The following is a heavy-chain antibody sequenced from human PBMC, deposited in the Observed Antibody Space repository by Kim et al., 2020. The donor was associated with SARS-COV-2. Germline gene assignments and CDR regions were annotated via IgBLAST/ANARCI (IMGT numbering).Heavy chain of an antibody. CDR2: ISYDGSNK. Sequence: GGSLRLSCAASGFTFSSYGMHWVRQAPGKGLEWVAVISYDGSNKYYADSVKGRFTISRDNSKNTLYLQMNSLRAEDTAVYYCAKGDVVRGVNTYYYYYGMDVWGQGTTVTVSS. D-gene: IGHD3-10*01. V-gene: IGHV3-30*18. CDR1: GFTFSSYG. J-gene: IGHJ6*02. CDR3: AKGDVVRGVNTYYYYYGMDV.